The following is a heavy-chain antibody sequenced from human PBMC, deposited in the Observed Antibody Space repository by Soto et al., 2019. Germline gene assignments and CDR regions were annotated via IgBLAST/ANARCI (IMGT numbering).Heavy chain of an antibody. CDR3: ARGGGITMVRGVIMPAFDY. V-gene: IGHV4-59*01. CDR1: GGSISSYY. Sequence: QVQLQESGPGLVKPSETLSLTCTVSGGSISSYYWSWIRQPPGKGLEWIGYIYYSGSTNYNPSLKSRVTISVDTSKTQFSLKLSSVTAADTAVYYCARGGGITMVRGVIMPAFDYWGQGTLVTVSS. CDR2: IYYSGST. D-gene: IGHD3-10*01. J-gene: IGHJ4*02.